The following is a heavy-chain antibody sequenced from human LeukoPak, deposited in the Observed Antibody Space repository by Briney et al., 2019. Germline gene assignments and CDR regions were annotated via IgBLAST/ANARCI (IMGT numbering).Heavy chain of an antibody. CDR2: INTNTGNP. V-gene: IGHV7-4-1*02. D-gene: IGHD3-9*01. CDR1: GYTFTSYA. CDR3: ARDRSLLRYFDWSPFDY. J-gene: IGHJ4*02. Sequence: ASVKVSCKASGYTFTSYAMNWVRQAPGQGLEWMGWINTNTGNPTYAQGFTGRFVFSLDTSVSTAYLQISSLKAEDTAVYYCARDRSLLRYFDWSPFDYWGQGTLVTVSS.